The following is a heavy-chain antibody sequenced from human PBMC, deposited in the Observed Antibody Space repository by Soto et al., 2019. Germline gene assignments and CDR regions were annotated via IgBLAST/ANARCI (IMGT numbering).Heavy chain of an antibody. CDR2: INASNGNT. Sequence: ASVKVSCKASGYTFINYYIHWVRQAPGQGLEWMGRINASNGNTKYAQKFQGRVTITRDTSASTAYMELSSLRSEDTAVYYCARGQIQYDFWSGYYGDYWGQGTLVTVSS. D-gene: IGHD3-3*01. CDR1: GYTFINYY. V-gene: IGHV1-3*01. J-gene: IGHJ4*02. CDR3: ARGQIQYDFWSGYYGDY.